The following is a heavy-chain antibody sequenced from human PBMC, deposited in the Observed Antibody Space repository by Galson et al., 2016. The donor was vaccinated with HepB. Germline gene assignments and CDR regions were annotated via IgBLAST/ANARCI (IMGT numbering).Heavy chain of an antibody. CDR3: AKGGGVKTPLKN. Sequence: SLRLSCAASGFTFSSSAMAWVRQAPGKGLEWVSATNENGGATYYADSVKGRFTISRDNSKNTLYLQMNSLRADDTAVYFCAKGGGVKTPLKNWGQGTLVTVSS. CDR1: GFTFSSSA. D-gene: IGHD3-9*01. V-gene: IGHV3-23*01. CDR2: TNENGGAT. J-gene: IGHJ4*02.